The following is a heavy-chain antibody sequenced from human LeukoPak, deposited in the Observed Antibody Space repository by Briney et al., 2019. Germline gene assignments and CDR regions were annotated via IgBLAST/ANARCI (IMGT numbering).Heavy chain of an antibody. CDR2: IRYDGRNK. Sequence: GRSLRLSCAASGFTLSNYAMHWVRQAPGKGLEWVAVIRYDGRNKYYGDSEKGRFIISRINSKKTLYLQMNSLRAEDTAVYYWAGGVSRGDYWGQGTLVTVSS. CDR3: AGGVSRGDY. CDR1: GFTLSNYA. V-gene: IGHV3-33*01. D-gene: IGHD2-8*01. J-gene: IGHJ4*02.